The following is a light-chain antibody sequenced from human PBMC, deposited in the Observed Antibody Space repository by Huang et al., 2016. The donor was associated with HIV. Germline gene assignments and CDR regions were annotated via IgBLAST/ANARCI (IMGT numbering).Light chain of an antibody. CDR2: AAS. Sequence: EIVLTQSPGTLSLSPGERATLPCRASHRFANNFLAWYRQRPGQAPRLLIYAASTRATGIAGRFSGSGSGTDFILTINRLEPEDCAVYYCQQYGSSPGTVGQGTNVEIK. V-gene: IGKV3-20*01. J-gene: IGKJ1*01. CDR3: QQYGSSPGT. CDR1: HRFANNF.